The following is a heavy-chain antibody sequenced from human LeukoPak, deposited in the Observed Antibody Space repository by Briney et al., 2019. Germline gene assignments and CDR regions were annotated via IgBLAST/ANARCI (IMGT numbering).Heavy chain of an antibody. CDR3: ARDSGLNYYYYMDV. V-gene: IGHV1-8*01. CDR2: MNPNSGNT. D-gene: IGHD6-25*01. Sequence: ASVKVSCKASGYTFTSYDINWVRQATGQGLEWMGWMNPNSGNTGYAQKFQGRVTMTRNTSISTAYMELSSLRSEDTAVYYCARDSGLNYYYYMDVWGKGTTVTVSS. CDR1: GYTFTSYD. J-gene: IGHJ6*03.